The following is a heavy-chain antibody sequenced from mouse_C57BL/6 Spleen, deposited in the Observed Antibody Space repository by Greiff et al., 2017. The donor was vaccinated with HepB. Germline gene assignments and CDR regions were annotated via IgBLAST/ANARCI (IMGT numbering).Heavy chain of an antibody. D-gene: IGHD2-1*01. J-gene: IGHJ4*01. CDR1: GYTFTSYW. V-gene: IGHV1-69*01. CDR3: ARRGIYSYYYAMDY. CDR2: IDPSDSYT. Sequence: VQLQQPGAELVMPGASVKLSCKASGYTFTSYWMHWVKQRPGQGLEWIGEIDPSDSYTNYNQKFKGKSTLTVDKSSSTAYMQLSSLTSEDSAVYYCARRGIYSYYYAMDYWGQGTSVTVSS.